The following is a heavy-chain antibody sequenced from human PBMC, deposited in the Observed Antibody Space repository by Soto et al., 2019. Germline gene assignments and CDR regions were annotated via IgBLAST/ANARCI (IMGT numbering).Heavy chain of an antibody. CDR2: ISGSGGST. Sequence: PGGSLRLSCAASGFTFSSYAMSWVRQAPGKGLEWVSAISGSGGSTYYADSVKGRFTISRDNSKNTLYLQMNSLRAEDTAVYYCAKDFTKKFSTGISWYFDYWGQGTLVTVSS. J-gene: IGHJ4*02. CDR1: GFTFSSYA. D-gene: IGHD1-1*01. V-gene: IGHV3-23*01. CDR3: AKDFTKKFSTGISWYFDY.